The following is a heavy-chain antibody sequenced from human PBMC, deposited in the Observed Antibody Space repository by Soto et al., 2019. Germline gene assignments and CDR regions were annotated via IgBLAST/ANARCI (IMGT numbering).Heavy chain of an antibody. CDR1: GASISSGDYF. Sequence: SETLSLTCTVSGASISSGDYFWSWIRQSPGKGLQWIGYIYDSGSSYYNPSLKSRVTMSVDTSKNQFSLKLSSVTAADTAVYYCAPLSVSLSGPYGIHVWGQGTTVTVSS. D-gene: IGHD2-15*01. J-gene: IGHJ6*02. V-gene: IGHV4-30-4*01. CDR3: APLSVSLSGPYGIHV. CDR2: IYDSGSS.